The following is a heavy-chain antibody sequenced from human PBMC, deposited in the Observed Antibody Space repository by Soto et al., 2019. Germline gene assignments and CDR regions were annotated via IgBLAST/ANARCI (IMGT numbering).Heavy chain of an antibody. Sequence: SDTLSLTCTASCGSVSRGRYSGCWIRQPPGKGLEWIGYIYYSGSTNYNPSLKSRVTISVDTSKNQFSLKLSSVTAADTAVYYCARDYYGDYVFDYWGQGPLVNVS. CDR2: IYYSGST. V-gene: IGHV4-61*01. CDR3: ARDYYGDYVFDY. J-gene: IGHJ4*02. D-gene: IGHD4-17*01. CDR1: CGSVSRGRYS.